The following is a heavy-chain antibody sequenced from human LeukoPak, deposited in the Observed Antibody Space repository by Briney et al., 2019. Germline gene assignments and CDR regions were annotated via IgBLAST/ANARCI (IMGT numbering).Heavy chain of an antibody. D-gene: IGHD3-10*01. Sequence: SETLSLTCAVSGGSISSDNWWSWVRQPPGKGLEWIGEIYHSGSTYYSPSLKSRVTISLDTSRNQFSLRLNSVTAADTAVYYCAKSNGYGLIDIWGQGTMVTVSS. CDR3: AKSNGYGLIDI. CDR2: IYHSGST. J-gene: IGHJ3*02. CDR1: GGSISSDNW. V-gene: IGHV4-4*02.